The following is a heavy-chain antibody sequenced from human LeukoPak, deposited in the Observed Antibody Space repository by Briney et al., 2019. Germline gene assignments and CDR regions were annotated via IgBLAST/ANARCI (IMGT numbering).Heavy chain of an antibody. CDR3: AARAVAGTPDY. V-gene: IGHV1-8*01. D-gene: IGHD6-19*01. Sequence: PGASVKVSCKTSGYTFTNYDLNWVRQATGQGLEWMGWVNPNSGNTGYAQKFQGRVTMTMDTSISTACMELSRLRSDDTAVYYCAARAVAGTPDYWGQGTLVTVSS. CDR2: VNPNSGNT. J-gene: IGHJ4*02. CDR1: GYTFTNYD.